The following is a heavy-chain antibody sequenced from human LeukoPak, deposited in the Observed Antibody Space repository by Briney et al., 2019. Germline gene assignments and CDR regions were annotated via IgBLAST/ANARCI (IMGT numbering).Heavy chain of an antibody. Sequence: ASVKVSCKASGYTFTGYYMHWVRQAPGQGLEWMGWINPNSGGTNYAQRFQGRVTMTRDTSISTAYMDLSRLRSDDTAVYYCARELAAAGTFYYGMDVWGQGTTVTVSS. V-gene: IGHV1-2*02. CDR2: INPNSGGT. J-gene: IGHJ6*02. CDR3: ARELAAAGTFYYGMDV. CDR1: GYTFTGYY. D-gene: IGHD6-13*01.